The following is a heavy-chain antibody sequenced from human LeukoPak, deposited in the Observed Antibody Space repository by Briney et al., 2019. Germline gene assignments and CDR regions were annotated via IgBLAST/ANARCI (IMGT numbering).Heavy chain of an antibody. CDR2: INQGGSVQ. CDR1: GFTFRSYW. D-gene: IGHD5-12*01. Sequence: GGSLRLSCAASGFTFRSYWMSWVRQAPGKGLEWVANINQGGSVQYYMDSVKGRFTISTDDAKHSLYVQMNSLRDEDTAMYCARVEYSGWNLEYWGQGTLVTVSS. J-gene: IGHJ4*02. V-gene: IGHV3-7*01. CDR3: ARVEYSGWNLEY.